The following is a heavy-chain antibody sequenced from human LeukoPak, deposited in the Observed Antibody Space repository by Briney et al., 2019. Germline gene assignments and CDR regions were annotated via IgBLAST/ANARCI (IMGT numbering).Heavy chain of an antibody. CDR1: GGSISSYY. Sequence: MSSETLSLTCTVSGGSISSYYWSWIRQPAGRGLEWMGRIQTSGSTNYNPSLKSRVTMSVDTSKNKFSLKVNSVTAADTAVYYCARVGSGWSFDYWGQGTLVTVSS. J-gene: IGHJ4*02. CDR2: IQTSGST. CDR3: ARVGSGWSFDY. V-gene: IGHV4-4*07. D-gene: IGHD6-19*01.